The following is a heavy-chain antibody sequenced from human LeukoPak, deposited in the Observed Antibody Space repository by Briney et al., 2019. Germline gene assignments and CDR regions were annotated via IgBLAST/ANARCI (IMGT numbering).Heavy chain of an antibody. CDR3: AREGGPMVLIGGAFDI. D-gene: IGHD2-21*01. Sequence: TSETLSLTCTVSGGSISSYYWSWIRQPPGKGLEWIGYIYTSGSTNYNPSLKSRVTISVDTSKNQFSLRLSSVTAADTAVYYCAREGGPMVLIGGAFDIWGQGTMVTVPS. CDR1: GGSISSYY. J-gene: IGHJ3*02. V-gene: IGHV4-4*09. CDR2: IYTSGST.